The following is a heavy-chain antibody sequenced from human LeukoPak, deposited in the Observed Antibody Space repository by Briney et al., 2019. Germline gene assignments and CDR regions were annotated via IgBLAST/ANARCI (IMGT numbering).Heavy chain of an antibody. CDR2: IYYSGST. CDR3: ARRVETYDLWSGYYTGRDAFDI. CDR1: GGSISSSSYY. J-gene: IGHJ3*02. D-gene: IGHD3-3*01. V-gene: IGHV4-39*07. Sequence: SETLSLTCTVSGGSISSSSYYWGWIRQPPGKGLEWIGSIYYSGSTYYNPSLKSRVTISVDTSKNQFSLKLSSVTAADTAVYYCARRVETYDLWSGYYTGRDAFDIWGQGTMVTVSS.